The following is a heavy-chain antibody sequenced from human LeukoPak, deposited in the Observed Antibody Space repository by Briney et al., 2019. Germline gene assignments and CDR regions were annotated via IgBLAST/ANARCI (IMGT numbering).Heavy chain of an antibody. D-gene: IGHD3-22*01. J-gene: IGHJ4*02. CDR2: ISGGGGGP. CDR1: TFTFSSYA. V-gene: IGHV3-23*01. Sequence: GVSVRLSCAASTFTFSSYAMSWVRQAPGKGLEWVSAISGGGGGPYYAESVKGRFTISRDNSKNRLYLQMNSLRDEYTAVYYCAKRLGLIPTAPFDYWGQGTLVTVSS. CDR3: AKRLGLIPTAPFDY.